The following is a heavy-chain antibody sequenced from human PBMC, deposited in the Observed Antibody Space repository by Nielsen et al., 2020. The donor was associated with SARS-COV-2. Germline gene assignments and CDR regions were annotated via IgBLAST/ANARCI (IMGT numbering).Heavy chain of an antibody. CDR2: INWNGGST. D-gene: IGHD3-22*01. Sequence: GGSLRLSCAASGFTFDDYGMSLVRQAPGKGLEWVSGINWNGGSTGYADSVKGRFTISRDNAKNSLYLQMNSLRAEDTALYYCARDPTLYYDSSGYYIGYFDYWGQGTLVTVSS. V-gene: IGHV3-20*04. CDR3: ARDPTLYYDSSGYYIGYFDY. J-gene: IGHJ4*02. CDR1: GFTFDDYG.